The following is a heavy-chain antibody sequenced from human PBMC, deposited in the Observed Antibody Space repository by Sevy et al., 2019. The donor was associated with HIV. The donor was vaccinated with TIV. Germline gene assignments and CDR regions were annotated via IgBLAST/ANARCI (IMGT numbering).Heavy chain of an antibody. Sequence: GGSLRLSCAASGFTFSSYDMHWVRQATGKGLEWVSAIGTAGDTYYPGSVKGRVTIAREKFKNSLYIQMNSLRAGDTAVYYYAREATPSNYDFWSGAYYYYGMDVWGQGTTVTVSS. CDR3: AREATPSNYDFWSGAYYYYGMDV. CDR1: GFTFSSYD. D-gene: IGHD3-3*01. CDR2: IGTAGDT. J-gene: IGHJ6*02. V-gene: IGHV3-13*01.